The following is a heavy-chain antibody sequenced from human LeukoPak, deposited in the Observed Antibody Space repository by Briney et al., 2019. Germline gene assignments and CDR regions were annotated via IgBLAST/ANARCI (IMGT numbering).Heavy chain of an antibody. CDR2: IYPDDSET. D-gene: IGHD2-2*03. Sequence: GESLKISCKASGYSFSDYWIGWVRHMPGKGLEWMTIIYPDDSETRYSPSLQGQVTISADKSINTAYLQWSSLKASDTGMYYCARQRGYRMTKDGFDVWGQGTMVTVSS. CDR3: ARQRGYRMTKDGFDV. V-gene: IGHV5-51*01. CDR1: GYSFSDYW. J-gene: IGHJ3*01.